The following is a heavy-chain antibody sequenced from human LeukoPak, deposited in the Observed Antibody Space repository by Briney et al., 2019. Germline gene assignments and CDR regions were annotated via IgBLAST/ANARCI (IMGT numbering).Heavy chain of an antibody. J-gene: IGHJ4*02. CDR1: GGSISSGFYY. CDR3: ARRQDGHDY. V-gene: IGHV4-61*02. Sequence: PSETLSLTCTVSGGSISSGFYYWSWLRQPAGKGLEWIGRIYTSGSTNYNPSLKSRVTISLDTSRNQFSLKLSSVTAADTAVYYCARRQDGHDYWGQGTLVTVSS. CDR2: IYTSGST.